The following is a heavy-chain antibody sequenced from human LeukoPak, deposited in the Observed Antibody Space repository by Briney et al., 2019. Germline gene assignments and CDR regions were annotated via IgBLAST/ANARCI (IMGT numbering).Heavy chain of an antibody. CDR3: ARDGGGYDI. D-gene: IGHD5-12*01. CDR2: IKEDGSEK. V-gene: IGHV3-7*01. J-gene: IGHJ4*02. Sequence: GGSLRLSCAASGFTFSSYWMTWVRQAPGKGLEWVANIKEDGSEKYYVDSVKGRFTISRDNAKKSLYLQMNSLRAEDTAVYYCARDGGGYDIWGQGTLVTVSS. CDR1: GFTFSSYW.